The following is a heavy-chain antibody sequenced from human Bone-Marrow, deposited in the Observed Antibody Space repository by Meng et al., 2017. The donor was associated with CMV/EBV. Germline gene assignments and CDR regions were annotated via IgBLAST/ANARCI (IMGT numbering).Heavy chain of an antibody. CDR3: ARDAIYRAAAGYYYYYGMDV. D-gene: IGHD6-13*01. J-gene: IGHJ6*02. V-gene: IGHV4-61*01. Sequence: SETLSLTCTVSGGSASSGSYYWSWIRQPPGKGLEWIGYIYYSGSTNYNPSLKSRVTISVDTSKNQFSLKLSSVTAADTAVYYCARDAIYRAAAGYYYYYGMDVWGQGTTVTVSS. CDR2: IYYSGST. CDR1: GGSASSGSYY.